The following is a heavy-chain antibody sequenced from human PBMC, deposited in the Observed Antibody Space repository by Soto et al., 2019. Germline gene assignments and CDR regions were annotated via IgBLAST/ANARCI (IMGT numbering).Heavy chain of an antibody. V-gene: IGHV3-11*01. Sequence: RGSLRLSCAASGFTFSDYYMSWISQAPGKGLEWVSYISSSGSTIYYADSVKGRFTISRDNAKNSLYLQMNSLRAEDTAVYYCARDTPSGYYGMDVWGQGTTVTVSS. CDR2: ISSSGSTI. CDR1: GFTFSDYY. D-gene: IGHD2-15*01. J-gene: IGHJ6*02. CDR3: ARDTPSGYYGMDV.